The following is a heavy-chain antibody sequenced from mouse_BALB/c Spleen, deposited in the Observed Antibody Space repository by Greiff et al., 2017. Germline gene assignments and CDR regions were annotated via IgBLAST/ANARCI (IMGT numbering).Heavy chain of an antibody. CDR2: IDPANGNT. Sequence: VQLKESGAELVKPGASVKLSCTASGFNIKDTYMHWVKQRPEQGLEWIGRIDPANGNTKYDPKFQGKATITADTSSNTAYLQLSSLTSEDTAVYYCARKGQLGLQAMDYWGQGTSVTVSS. CDR1: GFNIKDTY. V-gene: IGHV14-3*02. J-gene: IGHJ4*01. CDR3: ARKGQLGLQAMDY. D-gene: IGHD3-2*01.